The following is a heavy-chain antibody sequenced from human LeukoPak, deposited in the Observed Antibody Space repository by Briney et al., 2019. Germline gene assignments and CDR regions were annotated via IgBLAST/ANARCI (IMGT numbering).Heavy chain of an antibody. CDR2: INHSGST. V-gene: IGHV4-34*01. CDR1: GGSFSGYY. Sequence: SETLSLTCAVYGGSFSGYYWSWIRQPPGKGLEWIGEINHSGSTNYNPSLKSRVTISVDTSKNQFSLQLNSVTPEDTAVYYRARGDCDSDCYSYDYWGQGTLVTVSS. J-gene: IGHJ4*02. CDR3: ARGDCDSDCYSYDY. D-gene: IGHD2-21*02.